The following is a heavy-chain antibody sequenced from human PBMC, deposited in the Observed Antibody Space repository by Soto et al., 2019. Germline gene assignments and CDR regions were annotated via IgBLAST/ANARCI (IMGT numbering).Heavy chain of an antibody. J-gene: IGHJ1*01. CDR1: GFTFDDYA. Sequence: EVQLVESGGGLVQPGRSLRLSCAASGFTFDDYAMHWVRQVPGKGLEWVSGINWNSGSIGYADSVKGRFAISRDNAKNSLHLQMNRLRAEDTAFYYCVKEESIHWYSGHVRHWGQGTVVTAPS. V-gene: IGHV3-9*01. D-gene: IGHD1-26*01. CDR2: INWNSGSI. CDR3: VKEESIHWYSGHVRH.